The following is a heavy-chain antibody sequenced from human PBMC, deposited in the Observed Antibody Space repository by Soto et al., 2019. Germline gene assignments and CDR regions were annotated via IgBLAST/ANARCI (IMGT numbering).Heavy chain of an antibody. Sequence: QVQLVESGGGVVQPGRSLRLSCAASGFTFSSYAMHWVRRAPGKGLEWMAVMSYDGSNKYYADSVKGRFTISRDNSNNTLYLEMNSLEPEDTALYYCWGGGGAYWGQGTLVIVSS. V-gene: IGHV3-30-3*01. J-gene: IGHJ4*02. D-gene: IGHD3-16*01. CDR3: WGGGGAY. CDR2: MSYDGSNK. CDR1: GFTFSSYA.